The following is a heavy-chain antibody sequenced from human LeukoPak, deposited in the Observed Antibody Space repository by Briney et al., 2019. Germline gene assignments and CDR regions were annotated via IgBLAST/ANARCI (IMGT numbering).Heavy chain of an antibody. CDR2: TSYSGST. CDR1: GYSISSGYY. J-gene: IGHJ6*03. CDR3: ARDTGLWFGEWYYHYMDV. D-gene: IGHD3-10*01. Sequence: PSETLSLTCTVSGYSISSGYYWTWIRQPPGKGLEWIGYTSYSGSTNYNPSLKSRVTIAVDTSKNQFSLKLSSVTAADTAVYFCARDTGLWFGEWYYHYMDVWGKGTTVTVSS. V-gene: IGHV4-61*01.